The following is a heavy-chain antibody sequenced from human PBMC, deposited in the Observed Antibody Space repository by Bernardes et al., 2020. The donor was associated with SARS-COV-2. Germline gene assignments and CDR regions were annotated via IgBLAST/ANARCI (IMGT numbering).Heavy chain of an antibody. CDR1: GGTFMGYY. D-gene: IGHD3-22*01. V-gene: IGHV4-34*08. Sequence: SETLSLTCTISGGTFMGYYWNWIRQSPGKGLEWIGEINHSGSTNYNPSLNSRVTLSVDTSKNHFSLKLNSMTAADTAVYYCAIRVPWFDYYCDYWGQGTLVTVSS. J-gene: IGHJ4*02. CDR3: AIRVPWFDYYCDY. CDR2: INHSGST.